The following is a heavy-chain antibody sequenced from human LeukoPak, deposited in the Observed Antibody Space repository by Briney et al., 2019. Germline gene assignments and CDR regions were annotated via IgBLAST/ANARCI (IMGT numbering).Heavy chain of an antibody. CDR1: GYTFTSYY. D-gene: IGHD5-24*01. V-gene: IGHV1-46*01. J-gene: IGHJ4*02. CDR3: ARDIKEMATIQYYFDY. CDR2: INPSGGST. Sequence: ASVKVSCKASGYTFTSYYMHWVRQAPGQGLEWMGIINPSGGSTSYAQKFRGRVTMTRDMSTSTVYMELSSLRSEDTAVYYCARDIKEMATIQYYFDYWGQGTLVTVSS.